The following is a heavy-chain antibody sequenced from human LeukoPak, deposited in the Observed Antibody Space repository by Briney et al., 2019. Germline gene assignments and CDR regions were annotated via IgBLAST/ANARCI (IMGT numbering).Heavy chain of an antibody. Sequence: KASETLSLTCAVSGGSISSGGYSWSWIRQPPGKGLEWIGYIYHSGSTYYNPSLKSQVTISVDRSKNQFSLKLSSVTAADTAVCYCARAGQTYGGFDYWGQGTLVTVSS. CDR3: ARAGQTYGGFDY. D-gene: IGHD2-8*01. CDR1: GGSISSGGYS. V-gene: IGHV4-30-2*01. J-gene: IGHJ4*02. CDR2: IYHSGST.